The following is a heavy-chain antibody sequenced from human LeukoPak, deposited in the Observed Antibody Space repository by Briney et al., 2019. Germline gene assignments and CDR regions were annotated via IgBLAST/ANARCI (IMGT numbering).Heavy chain of an antibody. CDR1: GFTFSVYS. V-gene: IGHV3-48*01. CDR2: TSSSSGNI. J-gene: IGHJ4*02. CDR3: ARGRYCSSIICSYFDY. D-gene: IGHD2-2*01. Sequence: GGSLRLSCAASGFTFSVYSMNWVRQAPGKGLEWVSYTSSSSGNINYADSVKGRFTISRDNAKNSLYLQMNSLRAEDTAVYYCARGRYCSSIICSYFDYWGQGTLVTVSS.